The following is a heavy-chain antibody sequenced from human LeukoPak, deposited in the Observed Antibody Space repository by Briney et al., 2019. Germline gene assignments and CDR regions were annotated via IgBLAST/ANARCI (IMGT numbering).Heavy chain of an antibody. CDR3: ARGSIAGARVVRYWFDP. J-gene: IGHJ5*02. Sequence: ASVTVSFTASGYTFTGYYMHWVRQAPGQGLEWMGWINPNSGGTNYAQKFQGWVTMTRDTSISTAYMELSRLRSDDTAVYYCARGSIAGARVVRYWFDPWGQGTLVTVSS. D-gene: IGHD3-3*01. CDR2: INPNSGGT. V-gene: IGHV1-2*04. CDR1: GYTFTGYY.